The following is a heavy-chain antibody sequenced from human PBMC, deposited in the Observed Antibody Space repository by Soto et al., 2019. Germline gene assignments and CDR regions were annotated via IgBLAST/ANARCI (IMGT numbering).Heavy chain of an antibody. J-gene: IGHJ4*02. CDR2: ISSSSSYI. CDR3: ARAYCSGGSCYPFDY. V-gene: IGHV3-21*01. Sequence: GGSLSLSCAASGFTFSSYSINWVRQAPGKGLEWVSSISSSSSYIYYADSVKGRFTISRDNAKNSLYLQMNSLRAEDTAVYYCARAYCSGGSCYPFDYWGQGTPVTVSS. D-gene: IGHD2-15*01. CDR1: GFTFSSYS.